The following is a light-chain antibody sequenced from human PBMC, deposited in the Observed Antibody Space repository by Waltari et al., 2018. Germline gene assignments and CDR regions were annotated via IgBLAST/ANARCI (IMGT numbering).Light chain of an antibody. J-gene: IGKJ4*01. Sequence: DIVVTQSPLSLPVTPGEPASISCRSSQSLLHSNGYNFLDWYLQKPGQSPQLLIYLGSNRASGVPDRFSGSGSGTDFTLKISRVEAEDVGLYYCMQALQIPPTFGGGTKAEIK. CDR1: QSLLHSNGYNF. CDR3: MQALQIPPT. CDR2: LGS. V-gene: IGKV2-28*01.